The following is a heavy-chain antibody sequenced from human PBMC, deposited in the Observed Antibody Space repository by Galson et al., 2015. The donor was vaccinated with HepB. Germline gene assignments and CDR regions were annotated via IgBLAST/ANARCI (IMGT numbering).Heavy chain of an antibody. CDR3: ASSGVAAHGDDAFDI. CDR1: GYSFTSYW. Sequence: QSGAEVKKPGESLKISCKGSGYSFTSYWIDWVRQMPGKGLEWMGIIYPGDSDTRYSPSFQGQVTISADKSISTAYLQWSSLKASDTAMYYCASSGVAAHGDDAFDIWGQGTMVTVSS. J-gene: IGHJ3*02. CDR2: IYPGDSDT. V-gene: IGHV5-51*01. D-gene: IGHD2-15*01.